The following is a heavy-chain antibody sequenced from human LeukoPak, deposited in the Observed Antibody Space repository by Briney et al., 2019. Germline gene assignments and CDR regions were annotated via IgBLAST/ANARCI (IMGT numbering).Heavy chain of an antibody. D-gene: IGHD3-22*01. V-gene: IGHV3-48*01. CDR1: GFNFSGYS. CDR2: ISSSSSIR. J-gene: IGHJ4*02. CDR3: AKAHPTYYYDSSEYYFDY. Sequence: GGSLRLSCAASGFNFSGYSMNWVRQAPGKGLEWLSYISSSSSIRYYADSVKGRFTISRDNSKNTLYLQMNSLRAEDTAVYYCAKAHPTYYYDSSEYYFDYWGQGILVTVSS.